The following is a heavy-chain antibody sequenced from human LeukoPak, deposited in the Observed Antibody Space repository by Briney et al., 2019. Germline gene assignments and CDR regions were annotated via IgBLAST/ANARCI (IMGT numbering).Heavy chain of an antibody. D-gene: IGHD3-10*01. CDR2: IYHSGST. J-gene: IGHJ4*02. V-gene: IGHV4-38-2*02. CDR3: ASHGGGSDY. CDR1: GYSISSGYY. Sequence: PSETLSLTCTVSGYSISSGYYWGWIRQPPGKGLEWIGSIYHSGSTYYNPSLKSRVTIAVDTSKNQFSLKLNSVTAADTPGYYWASHGGGSDYWGQGTLVTVSS.